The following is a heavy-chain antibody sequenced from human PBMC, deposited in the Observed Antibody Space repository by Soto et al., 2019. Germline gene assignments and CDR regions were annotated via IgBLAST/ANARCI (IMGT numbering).Heavy chain of an antibody. Sequence: GGSLRLSCAASGFTFDDYAMHWVRQAPGKGLEWVSLISGDGGSTYYADYVKGRFTISRDNSKNSLYLQMNSLRTEDTALYYCAKEGIHYYGSGSFYYGMDVWGQGTTVTVSS. J-gene: IGHJ6*02. CDR3: AKEGIHYYGSGSFYYGMDV. V-gene: IGHV3-43*02. CDR1: GFTFDDYA. CDR2: ISGDGGST. D-gene: IGHD3-10*01.